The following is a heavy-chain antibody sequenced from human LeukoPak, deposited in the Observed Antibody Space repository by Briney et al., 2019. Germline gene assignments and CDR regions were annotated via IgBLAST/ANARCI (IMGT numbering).Heavy chain of an antibody. CDR3: ASSSSGWYADYFDY. D-gene: IGHD6-19*01. CDR1: GGSISSYY. J-gene: IGHJ4*02. CDR2: IYTSGST. Sequence: SETLSLTCTVSGGSISSYYWSWIRQPAGKGLEWIGRIYTSGSTYYNPSLKSRVTMSVDTSKNQFSLKLSSVTAADTAVYYCASSSSGWYADYFDYWGQGTLVTVSS. V-gene: IGHV4-4*07.